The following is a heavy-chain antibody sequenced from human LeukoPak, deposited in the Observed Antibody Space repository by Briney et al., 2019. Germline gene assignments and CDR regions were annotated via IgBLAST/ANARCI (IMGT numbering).Heavy chain of an antibody. CDR3: AKDKGDGEYVDY. J-gene: IGHJ4*02. Sequence: TGGSLRLSCAASGFSFDDYAMLWVRQGPGKGLEWVSLISGDGGSTYYGDSVKGRFTISRDNSKNSLSLDMNSLRTEDTGLYYCAKDKGDGEYVDYWGQGTLVTVSS. V-gene: IGHV3-43*02. D-gene: IGHD5-24*01. CDR2: ISGDGGST. CDR1: GFSFDDYA.